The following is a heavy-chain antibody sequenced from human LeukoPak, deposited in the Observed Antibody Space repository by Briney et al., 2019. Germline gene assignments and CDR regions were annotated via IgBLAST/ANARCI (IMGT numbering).Heavy chain of an antibody. D-gene: IGHD6-6*01. V-gene: IGHV1-18*01. J-gene: IGHJ4*02. CDR3: ARPSPFYDSSNAFDY. Sequence: ASVTVSCTASGYTFTSYGISWVRQAPGQGLEWMGWISAYNGNTNYAQKLQGRVTMTTDTSTSTAYMELRSLRSDDTAVYYCARPSPFYDSSNAFDYWGQGTLVTVSS. CDR1: GYTFTSYG. CDR2: ISAYNGNT.